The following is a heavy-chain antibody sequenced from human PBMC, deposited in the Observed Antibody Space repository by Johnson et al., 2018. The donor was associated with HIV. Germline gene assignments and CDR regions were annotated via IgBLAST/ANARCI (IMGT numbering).Heavy chain of an antibody. CDR1: GFTFSDYY. Sequence: QVQLVESGGGLVKPGGSLRLSCAASGFTFSDYYMSWIRQAPGKGLEWVSYISSSGSTIYYADSVNGRFHISRDNAKNSLYLQMNSLRAEDTAVYYCARSEVTAPSPPAGAFDIWGQGTMVTVSS. CDR3: ARSEVTAPSPPAGAFDI. D-gene: IGHD4-23*01. CDR2: ISSSGSTI. J-gene: IGHJ3*02. V-gene: IGHV3-11*04.